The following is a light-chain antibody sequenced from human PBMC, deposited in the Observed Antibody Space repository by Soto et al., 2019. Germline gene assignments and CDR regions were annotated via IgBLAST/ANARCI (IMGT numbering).Light chain of an antibody. CDR1: SSNIGAGYD. V-gene: IGLV1-40*01. CDR2: GNS. CDR3: AAWDDNLNVVV. J-gene: IGLJ3*02. Sequence: QLVLTQPPSVSGAPGQRVTISCTGSSSNIGAGYDVHWYQQVPGTAPKLLIYGNSNRPSGVPDRFSGSKSGTSASLAISGLQSEDEADYYCAAWDDNLNVVVFGGGTKLTVL.